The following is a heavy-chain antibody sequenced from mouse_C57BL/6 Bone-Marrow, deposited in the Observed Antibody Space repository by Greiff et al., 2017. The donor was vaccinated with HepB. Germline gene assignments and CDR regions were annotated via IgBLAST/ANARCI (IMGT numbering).Heavy chain of an antibody. V-gene: IGHV1-64*01. J-gene: IGHJ2*01. CDR3: ARWGYYYGSSFDY. CDR2: IHPNSGST. D-gene: IGHD1-1*01. Sequence: QVQLQQPGAELVKPGASVKLSCKASGYTFTSYWMHWVKQRPGQGLEWIGMIHPNSGSTNYNEKFKSKATLTVDKSSSTAYMQLSSLTSEDSAVYYGARWGYYYGSSFDYWGQGTTLTVSS. CDR1: GYTFTSYW.